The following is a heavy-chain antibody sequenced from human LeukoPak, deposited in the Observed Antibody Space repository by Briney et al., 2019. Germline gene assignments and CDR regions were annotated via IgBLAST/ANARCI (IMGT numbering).Heavy chain of an antibody. J-gene: IGHJ6*02. CDR1: GGSISSYY. D-gene: IGHD5-18*01. CDR2: IYYSGST. V-gene: IGHV4-59*08. Sequence: SGTLSLTCTVSGGSISSYYWSWIRQPPGKGLEWIGYIYYSGSTNYNPSLKSRVTISVDTSKNQFSLKLSSVTAADTAVYYCASLWLLNYSNYYGMDVWGQGTTVTVSS. CDR3: ASLWLLNYSNYYGMDV.